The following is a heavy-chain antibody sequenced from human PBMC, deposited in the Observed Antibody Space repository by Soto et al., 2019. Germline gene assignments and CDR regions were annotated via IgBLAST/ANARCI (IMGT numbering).Heavy chain of an antibody. CDR1: VYSFTSYW. Sequence: GESLKSSCKGSVYSFTSYWISWVRQMPGKGLEWMGRIDPSDSYTNYSPSFQGHVTISADKSISTAYLQWSSLKASDTAMYYCARASGPLDFYGSWREGDMDVWGQGTTVTVSS. V-gene: IGHV5-10-1*01. CDR3: ARASGPLDFYGSWREGDMDV. D-gene: IGHD3-10*01. CDR2: IDPSDSYT. J-gene: IGHJ6*02.